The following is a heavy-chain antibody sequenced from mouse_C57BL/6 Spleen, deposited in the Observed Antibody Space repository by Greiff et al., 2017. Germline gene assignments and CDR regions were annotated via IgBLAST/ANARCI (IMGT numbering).Heavy chain of an antibody. CDR3: AREGGTGD. V-gene: IGHV1-64*01. J-gene: IGHJ2*01. CDR1: GYTFTSYW. D-gene: IGHD4-1*01. Sequence: VQLQQPGAELVKPGASVKLSCTASGYTFTSYWMHWVEQRPGQGLEWIGMIHPYTGSSNYNEKFKSKATLTVDKSSSTAYVQLSSLTSEDSAVYCCAREGGTGDWGQGTTLTVSS. CDR2: IHPYTGSS.